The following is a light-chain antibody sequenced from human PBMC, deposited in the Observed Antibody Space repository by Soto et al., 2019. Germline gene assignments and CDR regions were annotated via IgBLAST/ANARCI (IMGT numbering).Light chain of an antibody. CDR1: NSNIGRNT. V-gene: IGLV1-44*01. CDR3: ASWDDGLTGYV. Sequence: QSVLTQPPSASGTPGQRVTISCSGSNSNIGRNTVNWYQQLPGTAPKLLIYRNNQRPSGVPDRFSGSKSGTSASLAISGLQAGDESYYYCASWDDGLTGYVFGTGTKLTVL. J-gene: IGLJ1*01. CDR2: RNN.